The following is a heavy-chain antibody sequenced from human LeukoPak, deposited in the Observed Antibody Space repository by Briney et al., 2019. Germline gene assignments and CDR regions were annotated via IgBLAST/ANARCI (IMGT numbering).Heavy chain of an antibody. J-gene: IGHJ4*02. CDR1: GYTFTSYA. V-gene: IGHV1-3*01. Sequence: ASVKVPCKASGYTFTSYAMHWVRQAPGQRLEWMGWINAGNGNTKYSQKFQGRVTITRDTSASTAYMELSSLRSEDTAVYYCARALHDCSSTSCYTLFDYWGQGTLVTVSS. D-gene: IGHD2-2*02. CDR2: INAGNGNT. CDR3: ARALHDCSSTSCYTLFDY.